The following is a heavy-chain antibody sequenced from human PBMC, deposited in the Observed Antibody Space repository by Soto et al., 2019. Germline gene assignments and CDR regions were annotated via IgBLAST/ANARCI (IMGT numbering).Heavy chain of an antibody. CDR1: GGSFSGYY. D-gene: IGHD3-3*01. CDR3: ARHPPEYYDFWSGYYPGGTSDYYYYMDV. Sequence: PSETLSLTCAVYGGSFSGYYWSWIRQPPGKGLEWIGYIYYSGSTNYNPSLKSRVTISVDTSKNQFSLKLSSVTAADTAVYYCARHPPEYYDFWSGYYPGGTSDYYYYMDVWGKGTTVTVSS. CDR2: IYYSGST. V-gene: IGHV4-59*08. J-gene: IGHJ6*03.